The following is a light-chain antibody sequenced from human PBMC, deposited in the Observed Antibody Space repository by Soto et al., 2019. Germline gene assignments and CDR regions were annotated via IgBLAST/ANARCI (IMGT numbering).Light chain of an antibody. Sequence: QSVLTQPASVSGSPGQSITISCTGTSSDVGSYNLVSWYQQHPGKAPKLLIHEVSKRPSGVPDRFSGSKSGNTASLTVSGLQAEDEADYYCSSYAGGNIPYVFGTGTKVTVL. CDR3: SSYAGGNIPYV. CDR2: EVS. CDR1: SSDVGSYNL. J-gene: IGLJ1*01. V-gene: IGLV2-14*02.